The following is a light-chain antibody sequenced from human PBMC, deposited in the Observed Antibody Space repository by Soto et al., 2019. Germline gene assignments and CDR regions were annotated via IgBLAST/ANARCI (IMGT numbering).Light chain of an antibody. V-gene: IGKV1-5*01. CDR3: QQYNSYPYT. J-gene: IGKJ2*01. Sequence: DIQITQSPFTLSASVGDRVTITCRASQIISSWLAWYQQKPGKAPRLLIYDVSTLQSGVPSRFSGSGSETEFTLTISSLQPDDFATYYCQQYNSYPYTFGQGTKVDIK. CDR2: DVS. CDR1: QIISSW.